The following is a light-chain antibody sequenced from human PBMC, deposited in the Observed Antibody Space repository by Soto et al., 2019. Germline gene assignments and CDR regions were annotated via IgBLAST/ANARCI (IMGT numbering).Light chain of an antibody. CDR2: GAS. CDR3: QHYGASPIT. V-gene: IGKV3-20*01. CDR1: QSVSSNY. Sequence: EIVLTQSPGTLSLSPGERATLSCRASQSVSSNYLAWYQQKPGQAPRLLIYGASSRATDIPGRFSGSGSGTDFTLTISRLEPEDFALYYCQHYGASPITFGQGTRLEIK. J-gene: IGKJ5*01.